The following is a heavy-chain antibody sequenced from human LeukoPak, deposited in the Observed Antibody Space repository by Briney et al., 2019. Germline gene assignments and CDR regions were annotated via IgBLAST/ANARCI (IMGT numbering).Heavy chain of an antibody. D-gene: IGHD3-22*01. J-gene: IGHJ4*02. V-gene: IGHV3-7*01. CDR3: ARVTAWPYYYDSSGFYTDF. CDR2: IKQDGSEI. Sequence: GGSLRLSCAASGFTFSSYWMTWVRQAPGKWLEWVANIKQDGSEIYYVDSVKGRFTISRDNAKNSLYLQMNSLRAEDTAVYYCARVTAWPYYYDSSGFYTDFWGQGTLVTVSS. CDR1: GFTFSSYW.